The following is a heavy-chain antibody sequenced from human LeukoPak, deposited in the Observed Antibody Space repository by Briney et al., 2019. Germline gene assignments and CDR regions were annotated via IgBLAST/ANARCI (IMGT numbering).Heavy chain of an antibody. CDR1: GGTFSSYA. D-gene: IGHD5-18*01. Sequence: SVKVSCKASGGTFSSYAISWVRQAPGQGLEWMGGIIPIFGTANYAQKFQGRVTITADESTSTAYMELSSLGSEDTDVYYCARDGPRSVDTATNRFDYWGQGTLVTVSP. CDR2: IIPIFGTA. CDR3: ARDGPRSVDTATNRFDY. V-gene: IGHV1-69*01. J-gene: IGHJ4*02.